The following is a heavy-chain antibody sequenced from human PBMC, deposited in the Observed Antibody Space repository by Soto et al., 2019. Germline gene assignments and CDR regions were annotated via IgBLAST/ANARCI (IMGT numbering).Heavy chain of an antibody. CDR1: DARISTYDW. Sequence: EILSLTCVVSDARISTYDWGTWVRQPPGKGLEWIGKMFHSGGADYSPSLKSRVTISADSSKNHFSLRLTAVTAADTAVYYCATGNVDSMLEYWGQGTQVTVSS. D-gene: IGHD3-3*01. CDR2: MFHSGGA. J-gene: IGHJ4*02. V-gene: IGHV4-4*02. CDR3: ATGNVDSMLEY.